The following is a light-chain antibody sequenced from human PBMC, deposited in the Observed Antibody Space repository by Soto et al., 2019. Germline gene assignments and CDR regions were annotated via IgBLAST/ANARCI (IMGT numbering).Light chain of an antibody. Sequence: DIQMTQSPSTLSACVGDRVTITCRASQSISSWLAWYQQKPGKARKLLIYDASSLESGVPSSFNGSGSGTEFTLTISSLQTDDFASYYCQQYDSYSWTFGQGTKVDIK. V-gene: IGKV1-5*01. CDR3: QQYDSYSWT. CDR2: DAS. CDR1: QSISSW. J-gene: IGKJ1*01.